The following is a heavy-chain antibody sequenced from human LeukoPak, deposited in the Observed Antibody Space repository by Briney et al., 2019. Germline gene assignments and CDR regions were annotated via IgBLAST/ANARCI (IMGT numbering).Heavy chain of an antibody. CDR3: ATKQWLAPPPDS. V-gene: IGHV3-74*01. D-gene: IGHD6-19*01. Sequence: RAGGSLGLSCAASGFTFSKYWMLWVRQAPGKGLESVSRINTDGTVTTYADSVKGRFTVSRDNADNTMFLQMNSVRDEDTAVYYCATKQWLAPPPDSWGQGTPVTVSS. CDR1: GFTFSKYW. J-gene: IGHJ4*02. CDR2: INTDGTVT.